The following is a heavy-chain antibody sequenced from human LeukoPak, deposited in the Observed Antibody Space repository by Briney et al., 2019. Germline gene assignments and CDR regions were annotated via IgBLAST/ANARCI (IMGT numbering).Heavy chain of an antibody. CDR2: IYTSGST. D-gene: IGHD6-19*01. Sequence: SETLSLTCTVSGGSISSYYWSWIRQPAGKGLEWIGRIYTSGSTNYNPSLKNRVTMSVDTSKNQFSLKLSSVTAADTAGYYCARVGETGWYVWFDPWGQGTLVTVSS. CDR3: ARVGETGWYVWFDP. CDR1: GGSISSYY. J-gene: IGHJ5*02. V-gene: IGHV4-4*07.